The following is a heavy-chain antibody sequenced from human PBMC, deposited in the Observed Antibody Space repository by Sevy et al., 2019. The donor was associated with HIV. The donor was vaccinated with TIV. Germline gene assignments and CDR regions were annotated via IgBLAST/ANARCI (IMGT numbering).Heavy chain of an antibody. CDR1: GGSISSYY. J-gene: IGHJ6*02. V-gene: IGHV4-4*07. D-gene: IGHD3-3*01. CDR3: ARDLFGVVITSNYYYYGMDV. CDR2: IYTSGST. Sequence: SETLSLTCTVSGGSISSYYWSWIRQPAGKGLEWIGRIYTSGSTNYNPSLKSRVTMSVDTSKNQFSLKLSSVTAADTAVYYCARDLFGVVITSNYYYYGMDVWGQWTTVTVSS.